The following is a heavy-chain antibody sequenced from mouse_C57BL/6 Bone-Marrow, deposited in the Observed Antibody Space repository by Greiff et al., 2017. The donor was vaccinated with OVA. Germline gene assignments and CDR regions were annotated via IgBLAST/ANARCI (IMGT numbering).Heavy chain of an antibody. V-gene: IGHV6-3*01. CDR3: TGRDYYGSRCDY. D-gene: IGHD1-1*01. J-gene: IGHJ3*01. CDR2: IRLKSDNYAT. Sequence: EVKLMESGGGLVQPGGSMKLSCVASGFTFSNYWMNWVRQSPEKGLEWVAQIRLKSDNYATHYAESVKGRFTISRADSKSSVYLQKNNCRAEDTGIYDCTGRDYYGSRCDYWGQGTLVTVSA. CDR1: GFTFSNYW.